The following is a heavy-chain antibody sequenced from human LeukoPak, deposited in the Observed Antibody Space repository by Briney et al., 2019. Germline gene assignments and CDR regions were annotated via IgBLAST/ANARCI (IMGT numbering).Heavy chain of an antibody. CDR3: AKDPAVLPVATFDN. Sequence: GGSLRLSCAASGFTFSTYGMSWVRQVPGRGLEWVSGISGPSGTTYYAESVKGRFTVSRDNDQNTLYLRMHSLRVEDTAVYYCAKDPAVLPVATFDNWGQGTLVTVSS. J-gene: IGHJ4*02. CDR2: ISGPSGTT. V-gene: IGHV3-23*01. D-gene: IGHD2-8*02. CDR1: GFTFSTYG.